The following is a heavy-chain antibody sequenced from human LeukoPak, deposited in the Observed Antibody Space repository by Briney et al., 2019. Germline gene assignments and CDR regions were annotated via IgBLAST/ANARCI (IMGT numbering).Heavy chain of an antibody. CDR3: ARGPDFGDRLDYFDY. CDR2: IKQDGSQ. Sequence: GGSLRLSCAASGFTFSRHWMGRVRHAPGRGLEWVASIKQDGSQYYVDSVKGRFFISRDNAKNSVSLQMNSLRGEDTAVYYCARGPDFGDRLDYFDYWGQGTLVTVS. J-gene: IGHJ4*02. D-gene: IGHD4-17*01. CDR1: GFTFSRHW. V-gene: IGHV3-7*02.